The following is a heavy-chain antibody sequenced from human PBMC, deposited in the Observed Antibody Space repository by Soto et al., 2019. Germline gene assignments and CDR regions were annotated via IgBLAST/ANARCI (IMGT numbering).Heavy chain of an antibody. CDR1: GFTFSSYS. Sequence: EVQLVESGGGLVKPGGSLRLSCAASGFTFSSYSMNWVRQAPGKGLEWVSSISSSSSYIYYADSVKGRFTISRDNAKNXLYRQMNSLRAEDTAVYYCARVETVVYDSSGYSDYWGQGTLVTVSS. CDR2: ISSSSSYI. D-gene: IGHD3-22*01. J-gene: IGHJ4*02. CDR3: ARVETVVYDSSGYSDY. V-gene: IGHV3-21*01.